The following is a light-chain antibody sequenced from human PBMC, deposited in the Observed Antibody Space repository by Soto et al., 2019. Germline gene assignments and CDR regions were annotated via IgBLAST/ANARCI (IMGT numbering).Light chain of an antibody. Sequence: DIQMTQSPSTLSTSVGDRVTITCQASQSISSWLAWYQQKPGRAPKVLIYDASNLETGVPSRFSGSGSGTDCTFTISSLQPEDIARYYCQQYDNLPITLGQGTRLEIK. CDR3: QQYDNLPIT. J-gene: IGKJ5*01. CDR1: QSISSW. V-gene: IGKV1-33*01. CDR2: DAS.